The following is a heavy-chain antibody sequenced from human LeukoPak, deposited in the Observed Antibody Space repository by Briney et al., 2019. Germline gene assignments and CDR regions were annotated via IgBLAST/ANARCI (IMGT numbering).Heavy chain of an antibody. Sequence: PGGSLRLSCVASGFTFSDFNMHWVRQAPGKGLEWEAFIRYDGSNKYYADSVKGRFTISRDNSKNTLYLQMNSLRAEDTAVYYCAKGVYYDSSGYPIDYWGQGTLVTVSS. V-gene: IGHV3-30*02. J-gene: IGHJ4*02. D-gene: IGHD3-22*01. CDR2: IRYDGSNK. CDR3: AKGVYYDSSGYPIDY. CDR1: GFTFSDFN.